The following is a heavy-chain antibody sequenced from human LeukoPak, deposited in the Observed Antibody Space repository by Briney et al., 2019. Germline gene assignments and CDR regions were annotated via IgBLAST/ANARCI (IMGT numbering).Heavy chain of an antibody. V-gene: IGHV3-23*01. J-gene: IGHJ4*02. CDR1: GFTFSSYA. CDR3: AEVVNSGSYVDY. CDR2: ISGSGGST. Sequence: PGRSLRLSCAASGFTFSSYAMSWVRQAPGKGLEWVSAISGSGGSTYYADSVKGRFTISRDNSKNTLYLQMNSLRAEDTAVYYCAEVVNSGSYVDYWGQGTLVTVSS. D-gene: IGHD1-26*01.